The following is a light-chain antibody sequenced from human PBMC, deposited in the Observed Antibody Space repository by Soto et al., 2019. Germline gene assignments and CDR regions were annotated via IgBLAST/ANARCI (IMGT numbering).Light chain of an antibody. Sequence: QSVLTQPPSASGTPGQRVTISCSGSSSNVGTNFVHWYQHVPGTAPKLLIYRDNQRPSGVPDRFSGSKSGTSASLAINGLRSEGEADYYCASWDDTLTYHHLLFGGGTKVTVL. CDR3: ASWDDTLTYHHLL. J-gene: IGLJ2*01. V-gene: IGLV1-47*01. CDR2: RDN. CDR1: SSNVGTNF.